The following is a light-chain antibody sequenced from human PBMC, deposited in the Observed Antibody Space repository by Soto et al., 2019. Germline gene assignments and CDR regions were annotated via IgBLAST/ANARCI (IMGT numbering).Light chain of an antibody. CDR3: HQTNSFPLT. Sequence: DIQMTQSPSSVSASVGDRVTITCRASRDISIFLAWYQQKPGKAPNLLIYAASNVQSGVPSRFIGSGSGTDFTLTISSLQHEDFATYYCHQTNSFPLTFGGGTKVEI. CDR1: RDISIF. J-gene: IGKJ4*01. CDR2: AAS. V-gene: IGKV1-12*01.